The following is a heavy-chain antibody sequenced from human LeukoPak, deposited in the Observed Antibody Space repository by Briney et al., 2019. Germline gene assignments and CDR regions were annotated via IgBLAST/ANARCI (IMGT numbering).Heavy chain of an antibody. V-gene: IGHV3-20*04. Sequence: GGSLRLSCAASGFTFDDYDMSWVRQAPGKGLEWVCGINWNGGSTGYADSVKGRFTISRDNAKNSLYLQMNSLRAEDTALYYCARDFVSAAPASGVSFDYWGQGTLVTVSS. CDR3: ARDFVSAAPASGVSFDY. D-gene: IGHD2-15*01. CDR2: INWNGGST. CDR1: GFTFDDYD. J-gene: IGHJ4*02.